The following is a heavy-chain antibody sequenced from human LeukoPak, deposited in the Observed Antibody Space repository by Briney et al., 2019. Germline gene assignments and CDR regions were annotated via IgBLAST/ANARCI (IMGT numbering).Heavy chain of an antibody. V-gene: IGHV4-39*01. CDR3: ARTVVVPAAKANWFDP. J-gene: IGHJ5*02. CDR2: VFYSGSA. CDR1: GGSITSSSHY. Sequence: SETLSLTCSVSGGSITSSSHYWAWIRLSPGKGLEWIGSVFYSGSAYYNPSLKSRLTISVDTSNNQFSLKLSSVTAADTAVYYCARTVVVPAAKANWFDPWGQGTLVTVSS. D-gene: IGHD2-2*01.